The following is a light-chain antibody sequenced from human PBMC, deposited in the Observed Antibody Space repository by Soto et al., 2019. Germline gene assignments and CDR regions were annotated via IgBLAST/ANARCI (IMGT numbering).Light chain of an antibody. J-gene: IGKJ1*01. V-gene: IGKV1-27*01. CDR1: QGISNY. CDR2: AAS. CDR3: QKYNSAAWT. Sequence: DIQMTQSPSSLSASVGDRVTITCRASQGISNYLAWYQQKPGKVPKLLIYAASTMRSGVPSRFSGSGSGTDFTLTISGLQPEDVATYYCQKYNSAAWTFGQGTKVEIK.